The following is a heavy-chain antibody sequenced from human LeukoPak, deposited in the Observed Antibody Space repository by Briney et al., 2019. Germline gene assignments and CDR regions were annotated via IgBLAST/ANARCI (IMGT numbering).Heavy chain of an antibody. V-gene: IGHV1-69*13. CDR3: ARPGVAATSFDY. CDR2: IIPIFGTA. D-gene: IGHD2-15*01. CDR1: GGTFSSYA. J-gene: IGHJ4*02. Sequence: ASVKVSCKASGGTFSSYAISWVRQAPGQGLEWMGGIIPIFGTANYAQKFQGRVTITADESTSTAYMELSSLRSEDTAVYYCARPGVAATSFDYWGQGTLVTVSS.